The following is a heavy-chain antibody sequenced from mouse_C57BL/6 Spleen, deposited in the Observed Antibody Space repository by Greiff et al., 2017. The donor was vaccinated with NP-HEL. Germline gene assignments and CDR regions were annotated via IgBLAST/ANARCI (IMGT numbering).Heavy chain of an antibody. CDR3: ARNGDYFDY. Sequence: EVQWVESGGDLVKPGGSLKLSCAASGFTFSSYGMSWVRQTPDKRLEWVATISSGGSYTYYPDSVKGRFTISRDNAKNTLYLQMSSLKSEDTAMYYCARNGDYFDYWGQGTTLTVSS. V-gene: IGHV5-6*01. CDR1: GFTFSSYG. J-gene: IGHJ2*01. CDR2: ISSGGSYT.